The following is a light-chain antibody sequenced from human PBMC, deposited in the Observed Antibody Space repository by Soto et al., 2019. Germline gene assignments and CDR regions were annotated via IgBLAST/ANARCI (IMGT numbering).Light chain of an antibody. J-gene: IGKJ5*01. CDR3: QQRSNWPKT. CDR2: DAS. V-gene: IGKV3-11*01. CDR1: QSVSSY. Sequence: IVLTQSPATLSLSPGERATLSCRASQSVSSYLAWYQQKPGQAPRLLIYDASNRATGIPARFSGSGSGTDFTLTISSLEPEDFAVYYCQQRSNWPKTFGQGTRLEIK.